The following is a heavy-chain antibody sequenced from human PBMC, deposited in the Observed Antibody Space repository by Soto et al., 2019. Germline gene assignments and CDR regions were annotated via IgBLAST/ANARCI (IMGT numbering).Heavy chain of an antibody. CDR1: GGSVNSGSYY. J-gene: IGHJ6*02. V-gene: IGHV4-61*01. CDR2: LYYNTNT. D-gene: IGHD2-2*01. CDR3: ARTYCTTTSCQAHGMDV. Sequence: QVQLQESGPGLVKPSETLSLTCTVSGGSVNSGSYYWTWIRQPPGKGLEWIGYLYYNTNTNYNPPLTSRVTISVDTSKNQFSLKLSSVTAADTAVYYCARTYCTTTSCQAHGMDVWGQGTTVTVSS.